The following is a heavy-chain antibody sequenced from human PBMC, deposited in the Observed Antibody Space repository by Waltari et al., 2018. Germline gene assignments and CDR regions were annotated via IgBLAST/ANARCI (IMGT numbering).Heavy chain of an antibody. J-gene: IGHJ4*02. D-gene: IGHD5-12*01. V-gene: IGHV3-48*03. CDR2: MSVSGGTT. CDR1: GFTFSNYE. Sequence: EVQLVESGGDLVQPGGSLRLSCAASGFTFSNYEMNWIRQAPGRGLEWVSYMSVSGGTTNYADSVKGRFTISRDNAKNSLYLQMNSLRAEDTAVYYCARDRGDGYNYNPYYWGQGTLVTVSS. CDR3: ARDRGDGYNYNPYY.